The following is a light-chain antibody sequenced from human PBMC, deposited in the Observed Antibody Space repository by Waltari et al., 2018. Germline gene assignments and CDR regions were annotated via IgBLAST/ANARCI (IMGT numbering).Light chain of an antibody. CDR3: QHYVRLPAT. Sequence: IVLTHSPGTLSLSPGERATLSCRASQSVSRSLAWYQQKPGQAPKLLIYGASTSATGIPDRVTGRGSGTDFSLTISSLDPEDFAIYFCQHYVRLPATFGQGTKVEIK. J-gene: IGKJ1*01. CDR2: GAS. CDR1: QSVSRS. V-gene: IGKV3-20*01.